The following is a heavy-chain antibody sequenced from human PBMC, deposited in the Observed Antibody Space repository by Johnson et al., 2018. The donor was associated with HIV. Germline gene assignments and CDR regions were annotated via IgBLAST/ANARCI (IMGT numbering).Heavy chain of an antibody. Sequence: VQLVESGGGLVKPGGSLRLSCAASGFTFSNAWMSWVRQAPGKGLEWVGRIKSKTDGGTTDYAAPVKGRFSISRDESNSIAYLQMNSLKTEDTAVYYCTRVPRKGVTPDAFDIWGQGTMVTVSA. D-gene: IGHD3-3*01. V-gene: IGHV3-15*01. J-gene: IGHJ3*02. CDR2: IKSKTDGGTT. CDR1: GFTFSNAW. CDR3: TRVPRKGVTPDAFDI.